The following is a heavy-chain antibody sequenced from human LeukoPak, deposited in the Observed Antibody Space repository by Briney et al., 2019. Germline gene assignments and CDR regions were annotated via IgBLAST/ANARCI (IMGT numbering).Heavy chain of an antibody. CDR3: ARVPDDSSGYSHFDY. V-gene: IGHV4-34*01. Sequence: PSGTLSLTCAVYGGSFSGYYWSWIRQPPGKGLEWIGEINHSGSTNYNPSLKSRVTISVDASKNQFSLKLSSVTAADTAVYYCARVPDDSSGYSHFDYWGQGTLVTVSS. CDR1: GGSFSGYY. CDR2: INHSGST. D-gene: IGHD3-22*01. J-gene: IGHJ4*02.